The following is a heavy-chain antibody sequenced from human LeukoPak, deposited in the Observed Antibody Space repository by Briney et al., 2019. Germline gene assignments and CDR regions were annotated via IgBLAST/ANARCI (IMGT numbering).Heavy chain of an antibody. Sequence: GRSLRLSCATSGITFGDYAMSWFRQAPGKGLEWVGFIRGKTYGATTAYAASVKGRFTISRHDSKNTAYLQMKSLKPEDTAVYYCAGASYGDLYCRFDPWGQGTLVTVSS. CDR2: IRGKTYGATT. V-gene: IGHV3-49*03. CDR3: AGASYGDLYCRFDP. CDR1: GITFGDYA. D-gene: IGHD4-17*01. J-gene: IGHJ5*02.